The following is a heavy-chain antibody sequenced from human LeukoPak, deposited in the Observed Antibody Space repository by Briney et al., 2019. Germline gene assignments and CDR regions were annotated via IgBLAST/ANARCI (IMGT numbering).Heavy chain of an antibody. CDR2: ISSSSSYI. Sequence: GGSLRLSCAASGFTFSSYSMNWVRQAPGKGLEWVSSISSSSSYIYYADSVKGRFTISRDNAKNSLYLQMNSLRAEDTAVYYCAKDVGQVGASPFDYWGQGTLVTVSS. J-gene: IGHJ4*02. CDR1: GFTFSSYS. V-gene: IGHV3-21*01. CDR3: AKDVGQVGASPFDY. D-gene: IGHD1-26*01.